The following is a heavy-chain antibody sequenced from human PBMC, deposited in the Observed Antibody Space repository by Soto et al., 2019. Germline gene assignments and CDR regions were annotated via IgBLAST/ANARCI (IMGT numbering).Heavy chain of an antibody. CDR2: IYYSGST. D-gene: IGHD6-19*01. CDR3: SRVAWLDAAYLQH. Sequence: SETLSLTCTVSGGSISSYYWSWIRQPPGKGLERIEYIYYSGSTNYNPSLKSRVTISVDTSKNQFSLKLSTVTAADTAVYYCSRVAWLDAAYLQHWGQGTLVTVSS. CDR1: GGSISSYY. V-gene: IGHV4-59*01. J-gene: IGHJ1*01.